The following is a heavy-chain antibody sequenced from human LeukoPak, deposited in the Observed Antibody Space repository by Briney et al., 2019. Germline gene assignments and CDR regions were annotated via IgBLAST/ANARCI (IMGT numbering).Heavy chain of an antibody. J-gene: IGHJ4*02. CDR2: IYYSGST. CDR1: GGSISSSSYY. D-gene: IGHD6-13*01. CDR3: ARDPEGYSSSWYYFDY. V-gene: IGHV4-39*07. Sequence: SETLSLTCTVSGGSISSSSYYWGWIRQPPGKGLEWIGSIYYSGSTYYNPSLKSRVTISVDTSKNQFSLKLSSVTAADTAVYYCARDPEGYSSSWYYFDYWGQGTLVTVSS.